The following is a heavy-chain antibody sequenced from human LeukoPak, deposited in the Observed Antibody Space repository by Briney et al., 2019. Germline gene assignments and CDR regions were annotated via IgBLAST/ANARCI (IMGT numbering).Heavy chain of an antibody. CDR2: IYTSGST. Sequence: SETLSLTCTVSGGSISSYYWSWIRPPPGKGLEWIGYIYTSGSTNYNPSLKSRVNISVDTSKNQFSLKLSSVTAADTAVYYCARLSESAGIDYWGQGTLVT. V-gene: IGHV4-4*09. D-gene: IGHD6-13*01. CDR1: GGSISSYY. J-gene: IGHJ4*02. CDR3: ARLSESAGIDY.